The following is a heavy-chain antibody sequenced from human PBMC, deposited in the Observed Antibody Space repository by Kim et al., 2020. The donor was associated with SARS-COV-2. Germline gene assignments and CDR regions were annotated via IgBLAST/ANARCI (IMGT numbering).Heavy chain of an antibody. CDR3: AMDHREWLQYTANWYFDL. Sequence: SETLSLTCTVSGGSISSYYWSWIRQPPGKGLEWIGYIYYSGSTNYNPSLKSRVTISVDTSKNQFSLKLSSVTAADTAVYYCAMDHREWLQYTANWYFDLWGRGTLVTVSS. J-gene: IGHJ2*01. CDR1: GGSISSYY. D-gene: IGHD3-3*01. CDR2: IYYSGST. V-gene: IGHV4-59*01.